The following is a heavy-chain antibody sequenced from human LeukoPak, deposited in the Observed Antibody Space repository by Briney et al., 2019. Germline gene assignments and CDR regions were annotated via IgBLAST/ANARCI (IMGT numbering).Heavy chain of an antibody. Sequence: GGSLRLSCAASGFTFSSYGMHWVRQAPGKGLEWVAFIPYDGSNKYYADSVKGRFTISGDNSKNTLHLQMNSLRAEDTAVYYCAKGWYSSSFAYMDVWGKGTTVTISS. CDR2: IPYDGSNK. CDR3: AKGWYSSSFAYMDV. CDR1: GFTFSSYG. J-gene: IGHJ6*03. V-gene: IGHV3-30*02. D-gene: IGHD6-13*01.